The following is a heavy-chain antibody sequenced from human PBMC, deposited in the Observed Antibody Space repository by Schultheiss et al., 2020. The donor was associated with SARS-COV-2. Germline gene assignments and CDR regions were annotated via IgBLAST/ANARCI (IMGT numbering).Heavy chain of an antibody. D-gene: IGHD2-2*01. Sequence: GGSLRLSCAASGFTFSSYAMHWVRQAPGKGLEWVAVISYDGSNKYYADSVKGRFTISRDNSKNTLYLQMNSLRAEDTAVYYCARDRTLGYCSSTSCYRAFDIWGQGTMVTVSS. CDR2: ISYDGSNK. V-gene: IGHV3-30*04. CDR1: GFTFSSYA. CDR3: ARDRTLGYCSSTSCYRAFDI. J-gene: IGHJ3*02.